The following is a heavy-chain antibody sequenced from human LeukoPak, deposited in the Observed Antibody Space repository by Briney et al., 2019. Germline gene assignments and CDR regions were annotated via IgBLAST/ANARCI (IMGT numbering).Heavy chain of an antibody. Sequence: GGSLRLSCAVSGFTFSTKSMNWVRQAPGKGVERVSYISADSGTQYYTDSVKSRFHISTDNAKNQLYLQMHSLGDEDTAVYYCPSRDYFDYWGQGTLVTVSS. CDR1: GFTFSTKS. V-gene: IGHV3-48*02. J-gene: IGHJ4*02. CDR2: ISADSGTQ. CDR3: PSRDYFDY.